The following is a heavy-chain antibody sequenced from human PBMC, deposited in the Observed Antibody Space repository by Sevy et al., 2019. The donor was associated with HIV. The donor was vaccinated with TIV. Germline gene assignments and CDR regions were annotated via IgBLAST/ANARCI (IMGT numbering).Heavy chain of an antibody. V-gene: IGHV5-51*01. CDR1: GYSFTSYW. Sequence: GESLKISCKGSGYSFTSYWIGWVRQMPGKGLEWMRIIYPGDSDTRYSPSFQGQVTISADKSISTAYLQWSSLKASDTAMYYCARHIAAHPPYYYYGMDVWGQGTTVTVSS. CDR2: IYPGDSDT. CDR3: ARHIAAHPPYYYYGMDV. J-gene: IGHJ6*02. D-gene: IGHD6-6*01.